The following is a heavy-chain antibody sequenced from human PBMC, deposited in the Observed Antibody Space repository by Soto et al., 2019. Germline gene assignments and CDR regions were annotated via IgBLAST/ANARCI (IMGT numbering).Heavy chain of an antibody. Sequence: EVQLVESGGGLVQPGGSLKLSCAASGFTFSGSAMHWVRQASGKGLEWVGRIRSKANSYATAYAASVKGRFTISRDDSKNTAYLQMNSLKTEDTAVYYCTRHREQPYRVYYYYYYMDVWGKGTTVTVSS. CDR2: IRSKANSYAT. CDR3: TRHREQPYRVYYYYYYMDV. J-gene: IGHJ6*03. CDR1: GFTFSGSA. D-gene: IGHD6-13*01. V-gene: IGHV3-73*01.